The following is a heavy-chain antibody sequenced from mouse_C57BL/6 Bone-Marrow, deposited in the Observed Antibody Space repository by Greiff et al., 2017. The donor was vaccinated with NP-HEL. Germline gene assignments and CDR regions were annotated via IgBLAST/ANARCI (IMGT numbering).Heavy chain of an antibody. J-gene: IGHJ3*01. D-gene: IGHD1-1*01. CDR3: TSPYYGSSRAWFAY. V-gene: IGHV1-5*01. Sequence: EVQGVESGTVLARPGASVKMSCKTSGYTFTSYWMHWVKQRPGQGLEWIGAIYPGNSDTSYNQKFKGKAKLTAVTSASTAYMELSSLTNEDSAVYYCTSPYYGSSRAWFAYWGQGTLVTVSA. CDR2: IYPGNSDT. CDR1: GYTFTSYW.